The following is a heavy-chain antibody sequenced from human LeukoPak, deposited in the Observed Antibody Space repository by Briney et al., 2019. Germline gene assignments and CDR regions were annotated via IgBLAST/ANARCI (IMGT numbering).Heavy chain of an antibody. CDR1: GGSISSSSYY. V-gene: IGHV4-39*01. D-gene: IGHD3-22*01. J-gene: IGHJ1*01. Sequence: SETLSLTCTVSGGSISSSSYYWGWIRQPPGKGLEWIGSIYYSGSTYYNPSLKSRVTISVDASKNQFSLKLSSVTAADTAVYYCARFSGYRRQYFQHWGQGTLVTVSS. CDR2: IYYSGST. CDR3: ARFSGYRRQYFQH.